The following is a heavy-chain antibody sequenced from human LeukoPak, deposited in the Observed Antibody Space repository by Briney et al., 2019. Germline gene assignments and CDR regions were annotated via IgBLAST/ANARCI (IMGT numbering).Heavy chain of an antibody. Sequence: GGSLRLSCAASGFTISDYWMSWVRQAPGKGLEWVANIKEDGSEKNYVDSAKGRFTISRDNAKNSLYLQMNSLRAEDTAVYFCARGGAARPDYWGQGTLVTVSS. J-gene: IGHJ4*02. V-gene: IGHV3-7*01. CDR2: IKEDGSEK. CDR1: GFTISDYW. CDR3: ARGGAARPDY. D-gene: IGHD6-6*01.